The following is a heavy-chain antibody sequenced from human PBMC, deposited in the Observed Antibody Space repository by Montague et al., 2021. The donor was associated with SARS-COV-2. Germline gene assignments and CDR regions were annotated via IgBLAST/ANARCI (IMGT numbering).Heavy chain of an antibody. J-gene: IGHJ6*02. CDR2: IDWDGDK. V-gene: IGHV2-70*11. CDR1: GFTLSTSGMC. CDR3: ARGPSDTYYYNGMDV. Sequence: PALVKPTQTPTLTCTFSGFTLSTSGMCMTWIRQPPGEALEWLARIDWDGDKYYNTSLKSRLTISKDTSKNLVVLTMTNMDPVDTATYYCARGPSDTYYYNGMDVWGQGTTVTVSS.